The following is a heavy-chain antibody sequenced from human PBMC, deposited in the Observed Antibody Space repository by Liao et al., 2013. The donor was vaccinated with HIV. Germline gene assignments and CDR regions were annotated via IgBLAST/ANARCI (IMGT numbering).Heavy chain of an antibody. Sequence: QVQLQESGPGLVRPSETLSLTCNVSGGSSSASYWTWIRQSAGKGLEWLGRFHISGKTSYNPSLKGRVSMSLDASKNQFSLWLTSVTAADTAVYYCARVPGQYSSSYNYYYYYYMDVWGKGTTVTVSS. D-gene: IGHD6-6*01. CDR3: ARVPGQYSSSYNYYYYYYMDV. V-gene: IGHV4-4*07. CDR1: GGSSSASY. J-gene: IGHJ6*03. CDR2: FHISGKT.